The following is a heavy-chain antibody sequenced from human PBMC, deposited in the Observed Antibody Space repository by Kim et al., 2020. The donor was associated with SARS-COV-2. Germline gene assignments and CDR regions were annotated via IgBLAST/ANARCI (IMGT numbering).Heavy chain of an antibody. J-gene: IGHJ4*02. D-gene: IGHD2-15*01. CDR2: IKSKSYGGTT. Sequence: GGSLRLSCEASEFTFSDAWMGWVRQAPGKGLEWVGRIKSKSYGGTTDYAAPVKGRFTVSRDDSKTTLYLQMNSLKIEDTGVYYCTGSECRGTPCFSLGYWGQGTLVTVSS. V-gene: IGHV3-15*01. CDR1: EFTFSDAW. CDR3: TGSECRGTPCFSLGY.